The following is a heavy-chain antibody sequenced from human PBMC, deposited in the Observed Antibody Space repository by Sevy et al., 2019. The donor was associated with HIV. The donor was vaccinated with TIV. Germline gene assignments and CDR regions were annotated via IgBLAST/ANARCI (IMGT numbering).Heavy chain of an antibody. CDR2: IRSKAYCGTT. J-gene: IGHJ4*02. D-gene: IGHD3-10*01. CDR3: TREGYYYGSGSYFPFDY. Sequence: GGSLRLSCTASGFTFGDYAMSWFRQAPGKGLEWVGFIRSKAYCGTTEYAASVKGRFTISRDDSKSIAYLQMNSLKTEDTAVYYCTREGYYYGSGSYFPFDYWGQGTLVTVSS. CDR1: GFTFGDYA. V-gene: IGHV3-49*03.